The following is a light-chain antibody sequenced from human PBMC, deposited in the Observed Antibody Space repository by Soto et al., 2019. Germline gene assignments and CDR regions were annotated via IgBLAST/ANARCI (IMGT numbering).Light chain of an antibody. J-gene: IGKJ5*01. Sequence: EIVWTQSAATLSLSPGERATFSCRASQSVSSYLAWYQQKPGQAPRLLIYDASTRANGIPDRFSGSVSGTDFTLTISRLEPEDFAVYYCQQYGSSPSITFGQGTRLEIK. CDR3: QQYGSSPSIT. CDR1: QSVSSY. V-gene: IGKV3-20*01. CDR2: DAS.